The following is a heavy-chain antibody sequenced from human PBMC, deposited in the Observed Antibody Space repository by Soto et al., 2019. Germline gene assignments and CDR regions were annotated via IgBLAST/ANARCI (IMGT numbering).Heavy chain of an antibody. CDR2: INAGNGNT. Sequence: ASVPVSCKAFGSTFSGDAVRWVSQAPGQRLEWMGWINAGNGNTKYSQKFQGRVTITRDTSASTAYMELSSLRSEDTAVYYCARDVGYSYGKRYWGQGTLVTVSS. CDR1: GSTFSGDA. J-gene: IGHJ4*02. D-gene: IGHD5-18*01. V-gene: IGHV1-3*01. CDR3: ARDVGYSYGKRY.